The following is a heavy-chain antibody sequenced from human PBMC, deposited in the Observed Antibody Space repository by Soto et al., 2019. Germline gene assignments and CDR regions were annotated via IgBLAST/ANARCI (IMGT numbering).Heavy chain of an antibody. D-gene: IGHD5-18*01. CDR2: ISDNGGST. J-gene: IGHJ6*02. V-gene: IGHV3-64*01. CDR3: AKNVDTAMVRFYYYGIDV. Sequence: EVKLVESGGGLVQPGGSLRLSCAASGFTFSSYGMHWVRQAPGKGLECVSTISDNGGSTYYANSVKGRFTISRDNSKNTLYLPMGSLRADDMAVYYCAKNVDTAMVRFYYYGIDVWGQGTTVTVSS. CDR1: GFTFSSYG.